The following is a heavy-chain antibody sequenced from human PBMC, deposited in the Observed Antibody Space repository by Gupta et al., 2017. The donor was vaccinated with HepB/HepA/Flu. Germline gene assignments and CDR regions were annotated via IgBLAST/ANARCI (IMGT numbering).Heavy chain of an antibody. D-gene: IGHD2-2*01. J-gene: IGHJ3*02. CDR1: GGSFSGYY. CDR3: ARPMRRPTGVTGGAFDI. Sequence: QVQLQQWGAGLLKPSETLSLTCAVYGGSFSGYYWSWIRQPPGKGLEWIGEINHSGSTNYNPSLKSRVTISVDTSKNQFSLKLSSVTAADTAVYYCARPMRRPTGVTGGAFDIWGQGTMVTVSS. V-gene: IGHV4-34*01. CDR2: INHSGST.